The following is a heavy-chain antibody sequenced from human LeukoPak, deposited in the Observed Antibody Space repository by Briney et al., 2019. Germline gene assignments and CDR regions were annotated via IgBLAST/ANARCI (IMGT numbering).Heavy chain of an antibody. D-gene: IGHD2-15*01. V-gene: IGHV1-18*01. J-gene: IGHJ1*01. CDR1: GYTFSSYG. CDR2: INAYNGNT. CDR3: ARMVVAATQRYFQH. Sequence: ASVKVSCKASGYTFSSYGFSWVRQAPGQGLEWMGWINAYNGNTNYAQNLQGRVTMTTDTSTSTAYMELRSLRSDDTAVYYCARMVVAATQRYFQHWGQGTLVTVSS.